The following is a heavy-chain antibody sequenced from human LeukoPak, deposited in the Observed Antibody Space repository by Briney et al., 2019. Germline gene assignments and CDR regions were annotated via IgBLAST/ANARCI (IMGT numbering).Heavy chain of an antibody. D-gene: IGHD1-1*01. CDR1: GYTFTGYY. V-gene: IGHV1-2*02. CDR2: INPNSGGT. J-gene: IGHJ3*02. CDR3: ARGERTRGAFDI. Sequence: GASVKVSCKASGYTFTGYYMHWVRQAPGQGLEWMGWINPNSGGTNYAQEFQGRVTMTRETSISTAYMELSRLRSDDTAVYYCARGERTRGAFDIWGQGTMVTVSS.